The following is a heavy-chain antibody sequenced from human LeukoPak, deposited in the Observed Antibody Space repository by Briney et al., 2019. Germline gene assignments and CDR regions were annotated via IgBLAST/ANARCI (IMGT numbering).Heavy chain of an antibody. CDR3: ARDRAYDFWSGSLDNWFDP. V-gene: IGHV3-48*01. CDR1: GFTFSSYD. CDR2: ISGSGSTI. J-gene: IGHJ5*02. Sequence: GGSLRLSCAASGFTFSSYDINWVRQAPGKGLEWVSYISGSGSTIYYADSVKGRFTISRDNAKNSLYLQMNSLRAEDTAVYYCARDRAYDFWSGSLDNWFDPWGQGTLVTVSS. D-gene: IGHD3-3*01.